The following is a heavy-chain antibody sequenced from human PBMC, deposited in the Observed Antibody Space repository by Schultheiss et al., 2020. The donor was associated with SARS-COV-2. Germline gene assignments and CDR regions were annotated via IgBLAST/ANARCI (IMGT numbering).Heavy chain of an antibody. CDR1: GYTFTGYY. J-gene: IGHJ5*02. D-gene: IGHD1-1*01. V-gene: IGHV1-2*06. Sequence: ASVKVSCKASGYTFTGYYMHWVRQAPGQGLEWMGRINPNSGGTNYAQKFQGRVTMTRDTSISTAYMELSRLRSDDTAVYYCARDRSTTGTTPANWFDPWGQGTLVTVSS. CDR3: ARDRSTTGTTPANWFDP. CDR2: INPNSGGT.